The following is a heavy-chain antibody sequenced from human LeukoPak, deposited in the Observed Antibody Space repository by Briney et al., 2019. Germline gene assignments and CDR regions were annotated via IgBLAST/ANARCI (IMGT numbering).Heavy chain of an antibody. D-gene: IGHD5-18*01. Sequence: GGSLRLSCTASGFAFSVYAMTWVRQAPGKGLEWVSAISGSGGTTLYADSVKGRFTISRDNSKSTLYLQMNSLRAEDTAVYYCAKDQGIQLWLKYFQHWGQGTLVTVSS. J-gene: IGHJ1*01. CDR2: ISGSGGTT. CDR3: AKDQGIQLWLKYFQH. V-gene: IGHV3-23*01. CDR1: GFAFSVYA.